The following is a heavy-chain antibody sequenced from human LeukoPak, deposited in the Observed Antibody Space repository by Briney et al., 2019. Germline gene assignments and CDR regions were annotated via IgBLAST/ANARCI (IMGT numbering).Heavy chain of an antibody. J-gene: IGHJ3*02. CDR1: GGSISSSGYY. CDR3: ALGVAEDVLDI. CDR2: IYYSGST. Sequence: SETLSLTCTVSGGSISSSGYYWGWIRQPPGKGLEWIGSIYYSGSTYYDPSLKSRVTIFVDTSKNQFSLKLSSVTAADTAVYYCALGVAEDVLDIWGQGTMVTVSS. V-gene: IGHV4-39*01.